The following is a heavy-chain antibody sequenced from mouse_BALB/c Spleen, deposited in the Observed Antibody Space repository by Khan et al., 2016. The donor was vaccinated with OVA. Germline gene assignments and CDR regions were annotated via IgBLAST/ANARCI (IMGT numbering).Heavy chain of an antibody. J-gene: IGHJ3*01. CDR3: AGGVRLTY. Sequence: EVQLVESGPGLVKPSQSLSLTCTVTGYSITSDYAWNWIRQFPGNKLEWMGYINYSGSTSYHPSLKSRISITRDTSKNQFFLQLNSVTTEDTATYYCAGGVRLTYWGQGTLVTVSA. V-gene: IGHV3-2*02. CDR2: INYSGST. D-gene: IGHD2-14*01. CDR1: GYSITSDYA.